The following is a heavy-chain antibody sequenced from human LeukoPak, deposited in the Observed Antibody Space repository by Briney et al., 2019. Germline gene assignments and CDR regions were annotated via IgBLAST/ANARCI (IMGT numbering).Heavy chain of an antibody. V-gene: IGHV4-34*01. CDR3: ARGRTILAPFDY. J-gene: IGHJ4*02. D-gene: IGHD3-9*01. Sequence: SETLSLTCAVYGGSFSGYYWSWIRQPPGKGLEWIGEINHSGSTNYNPSLKSRVTISVDTSKNQFSLKLSSVTAADTAVYYCARGRTILAPFDYWGQGTLVTVSS. CDR1: GGSFSGYY. CDR2: INHSGST.